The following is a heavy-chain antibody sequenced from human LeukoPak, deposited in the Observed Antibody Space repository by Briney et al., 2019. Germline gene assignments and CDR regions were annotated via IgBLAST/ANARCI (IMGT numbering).Heavy chain of an antibody. CDR2: IYYSGST. CDR1: GGSISSYY. CDR3: ARGSYSSGLDFDY. Sequence: SETLSLTCTVSGGSISSYYWSWIRQPPGKGLEWIGYIYYSGSTNYSPSLKSRVTISVDTSKNQFSLKLSSVTAADTAVYYCARGSYSSGLDFDYWGQGTLVTVSS. J-gene: IGHJ4*02. D-gene: IGHD3-22*01. V-gene: IGHV4-59*01.